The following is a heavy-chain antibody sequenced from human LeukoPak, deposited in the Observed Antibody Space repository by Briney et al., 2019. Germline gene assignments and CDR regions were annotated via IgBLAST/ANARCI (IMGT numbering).Heavy chain of an antibody. CDR1: GFTFSSYG. CDR3: AKSGYDFGGWFDP. J-gene: IGHJ5*02. CDR2: IRYDGSSK. Sequence: GGSLRLSCAASGFTFSSYGMHWVRQAPGKGLEWVAFIRYDGSSKYYADSVKGRFTISRDNSKNTLYLQMNSLRAEDTVVYYCAKSGYDFGGWFDPWGQGTLVTVSS. V-gene: IGHV3-30*02. D-gene: IGHD5-12*01.